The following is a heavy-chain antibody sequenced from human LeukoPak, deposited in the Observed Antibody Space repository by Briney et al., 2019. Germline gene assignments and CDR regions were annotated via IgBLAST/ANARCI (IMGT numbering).Heavy chain of an antibody. CDR2: INPNSGGT. J-gene: IGHJ6*03. Sequence: ASVKVSCKASGYTFTSYYTHWVRQAPGQGLEWMGWINPNSGGTNYAQKFQGRVTMTRNTSISKAYMELSSLRSEDTAVYYCARRVTASLLYYYYYMDVWGKGTTVTISS. V-gene: IGHV1-2*02. D-gene: IGHD2-21*02. CDR1: GYTFTSYY. CDR3: ARRVTASLLYYYYYMDV.